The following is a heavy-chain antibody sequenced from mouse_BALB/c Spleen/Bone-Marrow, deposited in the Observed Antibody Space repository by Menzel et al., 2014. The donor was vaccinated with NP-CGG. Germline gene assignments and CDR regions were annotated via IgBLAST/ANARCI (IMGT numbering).Heavy chain of an antibody. Sequence: QVQLQQSAGELARPGASVKMSCKASGYTFTSNTIQWVKPRPGQGLEWIGYINPTRGYTDYNQKFKDKTTLTADKSSSTAYMQLSSLTSEDAAVYYCAREATYYAYFDYWGQGTILTVSS. CDR3: AREATYYAYFDY. CDR1: GYTFTSNT. CDR2: INPTRGYT. J-gene: IGHJ2*01. D-gene: IGHD1-1*01. V-gene: IGHV1-4*02.